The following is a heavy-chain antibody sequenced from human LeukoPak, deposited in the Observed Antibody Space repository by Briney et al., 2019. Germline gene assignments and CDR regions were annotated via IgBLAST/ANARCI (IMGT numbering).Heavy chain of an antibody. CDR3: AKYPTYYYDSSGYYRHSNNYFDY. V-gene: IGHV3-30*02. CDR2: IRYDGSNE. CDR1: GFTFSSYG. D-gene: IGHD3-22*01. Sequence: GGSLRLSCAASGFTFSSYGTHWVRQAPGKGLEWVSFIRYDGSNEYYADSVRGRFTISRDNSKNTLYLQMNSLRAEDTAVYYCAKYPTYYYDSSGYYRHSNNYFDYWGQGTLVTVSS. J-gene: IGHJ4*02.